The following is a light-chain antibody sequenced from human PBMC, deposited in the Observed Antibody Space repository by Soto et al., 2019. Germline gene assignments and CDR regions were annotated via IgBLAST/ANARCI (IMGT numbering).Light chain of an antibody. CDR1: QSVDSY. CDR2: GAS. Sequence: EIVLTQSPASLSLSPGERATLSCRASQSVDSYLVWYQQKPGQAPRRVIYGASTWGTDVPPRFTGSGSGTEFTLTISGLLSEDFAVYYCQQYNSWPITFGQGTRL. CDR3: QQYNSWPIT. J-gene: IGKJ5*01. V-gene: IGKV3-11*01.